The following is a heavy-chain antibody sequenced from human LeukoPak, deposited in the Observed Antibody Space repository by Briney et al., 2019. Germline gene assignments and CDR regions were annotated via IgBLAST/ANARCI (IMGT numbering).Heavy chain of an antibody. J-gene: IGHJ4*02. V-gene: IGHV3-23*01. Sequence: GGSLRLSCAASGFTFRGCAMRWVRQAPGKGLEWVSVISGSGSSTYYADSVKGRFTISRDNSKNTLYLQMNSLRAEDTAVYYCARDGSGSLKYYFDYWGQGTLVTVSS. CDR3: ARDGSGSLKYYFDY. D-gene: IGHD1-26*01. CDR1: GFTFRGCA. CDR2: ISGSGSST.